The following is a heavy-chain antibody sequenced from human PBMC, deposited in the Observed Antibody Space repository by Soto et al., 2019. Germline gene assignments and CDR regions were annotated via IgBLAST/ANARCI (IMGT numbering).Heavy chain of an antibody. J-gene: IGHJ4*02. V-gene: IGHV4-39*01. Sequence: PSETLSLTCTVSGGSISSSSYYWGWIRQPPGKGLEWIGSIYYSGSTYYNPSLKSRVTISVDTSKNQFSLKLSSVTAADTAVYYCARGGGSGYYYVILWAFDYWGQGTLVTVSS. CDR1: GGSISSSSYY. D-gene: IGHD3-22*01. CDR3: ARGGGSGYYYVILWAFDY. CDR2: IYYSGST.